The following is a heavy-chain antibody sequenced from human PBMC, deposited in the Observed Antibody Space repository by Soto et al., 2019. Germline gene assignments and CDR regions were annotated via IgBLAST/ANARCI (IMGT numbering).Heavy chain of an antibody. CDR1: GFTFSDYY. J-gene: IGHJ3*02. Sequence: GGSLRLSCAASGFTFSDYYMSWIRQAPGKGLEWVSYISSSGSTIYYADSVKGRFTISRDNAKNSLYLQMNSLRAEDTAVYYCAKDRVLLWFGGDMGAFDIWGQGTMVTVSS. CDR2: ISSSGSTI. D-gene: IGHD3-10*01. V-gene: IGHV3-11*01. CDR3: AKDRVLLWFGGDMGAFDI.